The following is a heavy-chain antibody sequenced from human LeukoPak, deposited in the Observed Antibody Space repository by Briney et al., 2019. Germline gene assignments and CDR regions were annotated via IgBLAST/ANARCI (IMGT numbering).Heavy chain of an antibody. Sequence: GGSLRLSCAASGFTVSSNYMSWVRQAPGKGLEWVSVIYSGGSTYYADSVKGRFTISRDNSKNTLYLQMNSLRAEDTAVYYCARIVSGSGSYDYWGQGTLVTVSS. CDR1: GFTVSSNY. CDR3: ARIVSGSGSYDY. CDR2: IYSGGST. V-gene: IGHV3-53*01. J-gene: IGHJ4*02. D-gene: IGHD3-10*01.